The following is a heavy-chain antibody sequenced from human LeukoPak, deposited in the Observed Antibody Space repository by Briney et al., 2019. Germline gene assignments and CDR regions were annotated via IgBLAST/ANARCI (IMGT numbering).Heavy chain of an antibody. J-gene: IGHJ5*02. CDR1: GFTFSTCL. CDR3: TCLRLGP. CDR2: IDEDGNEK. V-gene: IGHV3-7*01. D-gene: IGHD4-17*01. Sequence: GGSLRLSCAASGFTFSTCLMSWVRQAPGKGLEWVAKIDEDGNEKNYVDSAKGRFTISRDNAKNSLFLEMNSLRVEDTAVYYCTCLRLGPWGQGTLVTVSS.